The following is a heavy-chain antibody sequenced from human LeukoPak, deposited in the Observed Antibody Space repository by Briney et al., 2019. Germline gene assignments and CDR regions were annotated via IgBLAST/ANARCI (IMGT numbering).Heavy chain of an antibody. CDR3: ARGFGFVDI. Sequence: SGTLSLTCAVYGGSFSGYYWSWIRQPPGKGLEWIGEINHSGSTNYNPSLKSRVTISVDTSKNQFSLKLSSVTAADTAVYYCARGFGFVDIWGQGTMVTVSS. CDR1: GGSFSGYY. D-gene: IGHD3-16*01. J-gene: IGHJ3*02. V-gene: IGHV4-34*01. CDR2: INHSGST.